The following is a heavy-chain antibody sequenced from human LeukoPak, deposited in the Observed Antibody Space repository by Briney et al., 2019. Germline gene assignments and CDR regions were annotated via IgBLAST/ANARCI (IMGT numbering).Heavy chain of an antibody. CDR2: IKQEGSEK. J-gene: IGHJ3*02. CDR3: ARTTRILWFGELRADAFDI. D-gene: IGHD3-10*01. V-gene: IGHV3-7*03. Sequence: GGSLRLSCAASGFTFSSYWMSWVRQAPGKGREWVANIKQEGSEKYYVDSVKGRFTISRDNAKNSLYLQMNSLRAEDTAVYYCARTTRILWFGELRADAFDIWGQGTMVTVSS. CDR1: GFTFSSYW.